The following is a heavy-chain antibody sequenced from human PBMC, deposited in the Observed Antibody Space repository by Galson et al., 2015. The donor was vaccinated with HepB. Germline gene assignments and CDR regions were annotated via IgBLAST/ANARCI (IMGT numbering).Heavy chain of an antibody. V-gene: IGHV3-11*01. D-gene: IGHD4-11*01. J-gene: IGHJ6*03. CDR1: GFTFSDYY. CDR3: ARIAYSNYVGGYYYYMDV. Sequence: SLRLSCAASGFTFSDYYMSWIRQAPGKGLEWVSYISSNGRTIYDADSVKGRFTISRDNARNSLYLQMNSLSTEDTAVYYCARIAYSNYVGGYYYYMDVWGKGTTVTVSS. CDR2: ISSNGRTI.